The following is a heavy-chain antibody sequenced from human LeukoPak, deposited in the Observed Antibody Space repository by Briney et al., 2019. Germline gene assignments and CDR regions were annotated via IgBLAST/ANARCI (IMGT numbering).Heavy chain of an antibody. V-gene: IGHV4-34*01. D-gene: IGHD3-10*01. J-gene: IGHJ5*02. CDR2: IYYSGST. CDR3: ARHWVWFGELSRENWFDP. Sequence: SETLSLTCAVYGGSFSGYYWSWIRQPPGKGLEWIGSIYYSGSTYYNPSLKSRVTISVDTSKNQFSLKLSSVTAADTAVYYCARHWVWFGELSRENWFDPWGQGTLVTVSS. CDR1: GGSFSGYY.